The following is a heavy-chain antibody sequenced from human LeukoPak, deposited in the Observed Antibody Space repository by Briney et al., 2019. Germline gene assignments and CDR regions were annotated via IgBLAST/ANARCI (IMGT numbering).Heavy chain of an antibody. J-gene: IGHJ4*02. CDR2: INPNSGGT. D-gene: IGHD5-24*01. V-gene: IGHV1-2*02. CDR3: ARGLPRDGYNFAAVDY. Sequence: GASVKVSCKASGYTFTGYYMHWVRQAPGRGLEWMGWINPNSGGTNYAQKFQGRVTITRNTSISTAYMELSSLRSEDTAVYYCARGLPRDGYNFAAVDYWGQGTLVTVSS. CDR1: GYTFTGYY.